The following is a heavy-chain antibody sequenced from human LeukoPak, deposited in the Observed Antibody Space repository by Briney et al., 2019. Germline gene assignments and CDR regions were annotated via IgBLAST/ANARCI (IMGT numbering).Heavy chain of an antibody. D-gene: IGHD6-19*01. J-gene: IGHJ4*02. V-gene: IGHV3-48*01. CDR1: GFTFSSYS. Sequence: GGSLRLSCAASGFTFSSYSVNWVRQAPGKGLEWVSYISSSSSTIYYADSVKGRFTLSRDNAKNSLYLQMNSLRAEDTAVYYCARDLENSYSSGWYWGQGTLVTVSS. CDR3: ARDLENSYSSGWY. CDR2: ISSSSSTI.